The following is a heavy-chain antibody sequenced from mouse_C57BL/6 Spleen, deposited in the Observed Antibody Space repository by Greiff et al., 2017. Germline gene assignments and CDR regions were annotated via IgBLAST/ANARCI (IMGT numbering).Heavy chain of an antibody. V-gene: IGHV1-64*01. CDR2: IHPNSGST. Sequence: QVHVKQPGAELVKPGASVKLSCKASGYTFTSYWMHWVQQRPGQGLEWIGMIHPNSGSTNYNEKFKSKATLTVDKSYSTAYMQLSSLTSKDSAVYYCARRCCYEYDREYYYAMDYWGQGTSVTVSS. D-gene: IGHD2-4*01. CDR1: GYTFTSYW. J-gene: IGHJ4*01. CDR3: ARRCCYEYDREYYYAMDY.